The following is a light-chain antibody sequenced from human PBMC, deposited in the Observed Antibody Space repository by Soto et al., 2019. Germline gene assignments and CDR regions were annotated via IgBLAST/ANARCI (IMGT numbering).Light chain of an antibody. Sequence: QSVLTQPDSVSGSPGQSMTIFFTGTSSDVGAHNYASWYQQHPGKAPKLIIYDVSNRPSGVSNRFSGSKSGNTASLTISGLQTEDEADYYCSSYTTSNIVVFGTGTKLTVL. J-gene: IGLJ1*01. V-gene: IGLV2-14*03. CDR3: SSYTTSNIVV. CDR1: SSDVGAHNY. CDR2: DVS.